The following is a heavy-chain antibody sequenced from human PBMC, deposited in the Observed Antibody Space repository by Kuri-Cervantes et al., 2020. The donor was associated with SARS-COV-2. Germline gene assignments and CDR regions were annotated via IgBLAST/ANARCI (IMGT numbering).Heavy chain of an antibody. CDR2: IHASGNT. CDR3: ARVMTISRITAWFDT. J-gene: IGHJ5*02. D-gene: IGHD1-14*01. Sequence: TLSLTCVVSGTSLSSGSIYWSWIRQPAGKGLEWIGRIHASGNTNYNPSLESRVTMSIDTSRNQFSLNLGSVTAADTAMYYCARVMTISRITAWFDTWGQGTLVTVSS. CDR1: GTSLSSGSIY. V-gene: IGHV4-61*02.